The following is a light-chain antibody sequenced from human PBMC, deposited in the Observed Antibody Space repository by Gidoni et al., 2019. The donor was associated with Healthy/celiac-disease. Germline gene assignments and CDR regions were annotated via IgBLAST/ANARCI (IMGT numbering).Light chain of an antibody. CDR1: QNVSSSY. J-gene: IGKJ2*01. V-gene: IGKV3-20*01. CDR2: GAS. Sequence: EIVLTQSPGTLSLSPGERATLSCRASQNVSSSYLAWYQQKPGQAPRLLIYGASSRATGIPDRFSGSGSGTDFILTISRLEPEDFAVYYCQQYGSSPYTFXQXTKLEIK. CDR3: QQYGSSPYT.